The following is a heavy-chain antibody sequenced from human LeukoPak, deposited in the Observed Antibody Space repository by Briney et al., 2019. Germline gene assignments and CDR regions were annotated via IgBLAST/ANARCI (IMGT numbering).Heavy chain of an antibody. V-gene: IGHV3-74*01. D-gene: IGHD6-6*01. CDR1: GFTFSGYW. CDR2: IKSDGRSA. CDR3: ARDNSSVFDH. Sequence: GGSLRLSCATSGFTFSGYWMHWVRQAPGKGLVWVSTIKSDGRSASYADSVRGRFTISRDNAKNTVFLQMGSLRAEDTAVYYCARDNSSVFDHWGQGALVTVSS. J-gene: IGHJ4*02.